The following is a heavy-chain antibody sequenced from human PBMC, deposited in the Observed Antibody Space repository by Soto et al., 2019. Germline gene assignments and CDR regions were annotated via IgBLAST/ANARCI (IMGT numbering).Heavy chain of an antibody. D-gene: IGHD6-19*01. V-gene: IGHV1-18*01. Sequence: QVQLEQSGAEVKKPGDSMKVSCKAYGYTFTSYGISWVRQAPGQGLEWMGWINGYNGNTDYPQKVQGRVTMTTDTPTSTAYMELRSRRSDDTAVYYCAREGSAPYYYYGMDVWGQGTTVTVSS. CDR2: INGYNGNT. CDR1: GYTFTSYG. CDR3: AREGSAPYYYYGMDV. J-gene: IGHJ6*02.